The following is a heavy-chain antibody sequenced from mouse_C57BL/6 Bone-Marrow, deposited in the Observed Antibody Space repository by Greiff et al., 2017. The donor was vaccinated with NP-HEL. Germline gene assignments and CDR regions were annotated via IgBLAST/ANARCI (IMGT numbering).Heavy chain of an antibody. CDR2: IRLKSDNYAT. V-gene: IGHV6-3*01. Sequence: EVKLVESGGGLVQPGGSMKLSCVASGFTFSNYWMNWVRQSPEKGLEWVAQIRLKSDNYATHYAESVKGRFTISRDDSKSSVYLQMNNLRAEDTGIYYCTGLDTTPLGYFDYWGQGTTLTVSS. CDR1: GFTFSNYW. D-gene: IGHD2-12*01. J-gene: IGHJ2*01. CDR3: TGLDTTPLGYFDY.